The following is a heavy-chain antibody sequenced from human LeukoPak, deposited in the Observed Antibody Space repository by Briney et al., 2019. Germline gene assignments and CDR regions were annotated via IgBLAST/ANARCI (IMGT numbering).Heavy chain of an antibody. D-gene: IGHD2-15*01. CDR1: GASITSTIHY. CDR3: ARGGYSPRPGYCSGGSCYLASVALNDY. J-gene: IGHJ4*02. Sequence: SETLSLTCSVYGASITSTIHYWGWIRQAPGKGLEWIGSIYYIGGTFYNPSLRSRVTISMDTSKNYFSLNLTSVTAADAAVYYCARGGYSPRPGYCSGGSCYLASVALNDYWGQGTLVTVSS. V-gene: IGHV4-39*02. CDR2: IYYIGGT.